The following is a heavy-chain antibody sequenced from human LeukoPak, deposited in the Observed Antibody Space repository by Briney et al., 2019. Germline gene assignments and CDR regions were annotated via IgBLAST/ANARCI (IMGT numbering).Heavy chain of an antibody. Sequence: GGSLRLSCAASGFTFSNSAMHWVCQAPGKGPEYVSAITSNGDRTYYANSVKGRFTISRDNSKNTLYLQMGSLRAEDMAVYYCARVGSWDAFDIWGQGTMVTVSS. CDR2: ITSNGDRT. CDR3: ARVGSWDAFDI. CDR1: GFTFSNSA. V-gene: IGHV3-64*01. J-gene: IGHJ3*02. D-gene: IGHD1-26*01.